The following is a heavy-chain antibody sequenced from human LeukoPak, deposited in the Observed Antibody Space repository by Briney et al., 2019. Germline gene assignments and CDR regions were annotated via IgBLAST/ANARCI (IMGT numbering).Heavy chain of an antibody. V-gene: IGHV3-74*01. CDR2: IKTDGRTT. CDR1: GMTFSNHW. CDR3: TTGPSFGYEW. Sequence: GGSLRPSCAASGMTFSNHWMHWVRQAPGKGLVWVSLIKTDGRTTIYADSVMGRFTISRDDGKSTLYLQMNSLRAEDTAIYYCTTGPSFGYEWWGQGTVVTVSS. J-gene: IGHJ4*02. D-gene: IGHD3-22*01.